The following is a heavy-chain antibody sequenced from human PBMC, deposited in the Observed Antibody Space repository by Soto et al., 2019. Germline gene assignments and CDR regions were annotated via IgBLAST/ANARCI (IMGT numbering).Heavy chain of an antibody. J-gene: IGHJ4*02. V-gene: IGHV3-33*01. CDR1: GFTFSSYG. CDR3: ARDRDGDYYFDY. CDR2: ICYVGINK. D-gene: IGHD4-17*01. Sequence: GGSLRLSCAASGFTFSSYGMHWVRQAPGKGLEWVAVICYVGINKYYADSVKGRFTISRDNSKNTLYLQMNSLRAEDTAVYYCARDRDGDYYFDYWGQGTLVTVSS.